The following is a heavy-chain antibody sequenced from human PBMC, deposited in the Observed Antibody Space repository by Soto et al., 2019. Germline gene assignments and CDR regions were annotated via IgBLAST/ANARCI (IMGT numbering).Heavy chain of an antibody. CDR2: ISYDGSNK. CDR3: AKALSSGRYYYYGMDV. Sequence: QVQLVESGGGVVQPGTSLRLSCAASGFTFSRYGMHWVRQAPAKGLEWVSVISYDGSNKYYADSVRGRFTVSRDSSKNTLYLQMNSLRAEDTAVYYCAKALSSGRYYYYGMDVWGQGTTVTVSS. D-gene: IGHD6-19*01. CDR1: GFTFSRYG. V-gene: IGHV3-30*18. J-gene: IGHJ6*02.